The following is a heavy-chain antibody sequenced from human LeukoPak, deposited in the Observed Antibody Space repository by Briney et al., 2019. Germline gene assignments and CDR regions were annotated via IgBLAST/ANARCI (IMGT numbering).Heavy chain of an antibody. CDR2: ISNSGST. J-gene: IGHJ3*02. V-gene: IGHV4-59*12. CDR3: ARAEDFYESSGYPTGDAFDI. D-gene: IGHD3-22*01. Sequence: PSETLSLTCTVSGASIRSYYWSWIRQPPGKGLEWIAYISNSGSTDYNPSLKSRVTMSVDTSKNQFSLKLSSVTAADTAVYYCARAEDFYESSGYPTGDAFDIWGQGTMVTVSS. CDR1: GASIRSYY.